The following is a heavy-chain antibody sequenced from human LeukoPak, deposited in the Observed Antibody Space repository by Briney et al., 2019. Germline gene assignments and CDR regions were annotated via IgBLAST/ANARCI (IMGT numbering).Heavy chain of an antibody. D-gene: IGHD5-12*01. CDR1: GYTFTGYY. J-gene: IGHJ4*02. CDR2: INPNSGGT. Sequence: GASVKVSCKASGYTFTGYYVHWVRQAPGQGLEWMGWINPNSGGTNHAQKFRGRVTMTRDTSISTAYMDLSNLRSDDTAVYYCARDPRSRGGYEGHYVDSWGQGTLATVSS. CDR3: ARDPRSRGGYEGHYVDS. V-gene: IGHV1-2*02.